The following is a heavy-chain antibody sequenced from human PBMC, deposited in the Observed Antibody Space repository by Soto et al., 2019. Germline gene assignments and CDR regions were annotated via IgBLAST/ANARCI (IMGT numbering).Heavy chain of an antibody. V-gene: IGHV3-7*01. J-gene: IGHJ4*02. CDR3: ARGGFGSSGWYDFDY. D-gene: IGHD6-19*01. CDR2: IKQDGSEK. Sequence: ANIKQDGSEKYYVDSVKGRFTISRDNAKNSLYLQMNSLRAEDTAVYYCARGGFGSSGWYDFDYWGQGTLVTVSS.